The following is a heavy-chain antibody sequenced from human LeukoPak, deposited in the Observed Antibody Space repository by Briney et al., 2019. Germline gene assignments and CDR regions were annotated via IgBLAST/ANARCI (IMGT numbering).Heavy chain of an antibody. Sequence: GGSLRLSCKGSGYKFTSYWIGWVRQLPGKGLEWMGIIYPGDSDTSYSPSFQGHVTMSADKSISTAYLQWRSLKASDTAMYYCARTFSYDRSGVGHAFDVWGRGTMVTVSS. CDR1: GYKFTSYW. D-gene: IGHD3-22*01. CDR3: ARTFSYDRSGVGHAFDV. V-gene: IGHV5-51*01. J-gene: IGHJ3*01. CDR2: IYPGDSDT.